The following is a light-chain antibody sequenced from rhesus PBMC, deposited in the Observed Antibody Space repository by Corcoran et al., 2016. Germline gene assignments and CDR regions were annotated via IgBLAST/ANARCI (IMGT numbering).Light chain of an antibody. CDR1: QSINNW. Sequence: DIQMTQSPSSLSASVGDTVTITCRASQSINNWLAWHQQKPGKAPRLLIYKASTLQGGVQSKFSGSGSGTDFTFTISGLQPEDFATYYCLQYSGSPYSFGQGTKLEIK. V-gene: IGKV1-22*01. CDR3: LQYSGSPYS. CDR2: KAS. J-gene: IGKJ2*01.